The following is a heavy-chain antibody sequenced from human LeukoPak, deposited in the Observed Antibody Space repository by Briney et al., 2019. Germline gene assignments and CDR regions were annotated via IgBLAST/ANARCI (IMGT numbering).Heavy chain of an antibody. CDR3: AREVDSSGYYYYYYGTDV. CDR2: ISAYNGNT. CDR1: GYTFTSYG. V-gene: IGHV1-18*01. Sequence: ASVKVSCKASGYTFTSYGISWVRQAPGQGLEWMGWISAYNGNTNYARKLQGRVTMTTDTSTSTAYMELRSLRSDDTAVYYCAREVDSSGYYYYYYGTDVWGQGTTVTVSS. D-gene: IGHD3-22*01. J-gene: IGHJ6*02.